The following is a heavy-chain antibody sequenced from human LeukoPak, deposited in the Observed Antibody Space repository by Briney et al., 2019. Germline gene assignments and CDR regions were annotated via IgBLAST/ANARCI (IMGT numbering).Heavy chain of an antibody. V-gene: IGHV3-21*01. D-gene: IGHD1-26*01. CDR1: GFTFSSYS. CDR2: ISSSSSYI. Sequence: PGGSLRLSCAVSGFTFSSYSMNWVRQAPGKGLEWVSSISSSSSYIYYADSVKGRFTISRDNAKNSLYLQMNSLRAEDTAVYYCARILVGATNYYGMDVWGQGTTVTVSS. CDR3: ARILVGATNYYGMDV. J-gene: IGHJ6*02.